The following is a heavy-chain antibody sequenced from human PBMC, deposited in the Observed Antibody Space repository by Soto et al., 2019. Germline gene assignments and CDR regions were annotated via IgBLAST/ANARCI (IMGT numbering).Heavy chain of an antibody. CDR2: IIPIFGTA. CDR1: GGTFSSYA. V-gene: IGHV1-69*12. D-gene: IGHD6-13*01. J-gene: IGHJ4*02. CDR3: AKKGAGSSSWAFDY. Sequence: QVQLVQSGAEVKKPGSSVKVSCKASGGTFSSYAISWVRQAPGQGLEWMGGIIPIFGTANYAQKFQGRVKITADESPSKAYMALSSRRSQGTAVYYCAKKGAGSSSWAFDYRGQGTLVTVSS.